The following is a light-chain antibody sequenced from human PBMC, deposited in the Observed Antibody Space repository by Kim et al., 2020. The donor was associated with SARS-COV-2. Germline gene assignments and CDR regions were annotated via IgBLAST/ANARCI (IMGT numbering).Light chain of an antibody. CDR3: QHYNSVPYT. Sequence: SASVGDRVTIPCRASQDIHTWLAWYQQKPGKAPKLLIYRASTLESGAPSRFSGSGSATEFILTIADLQPDDFATYYCQHYNSVPYTFGQGTKLEI. V-gene: IGKV1-5*03. CDR1: QDIHTW. J-gene: IGKJ2*01. CDR2: RAS.